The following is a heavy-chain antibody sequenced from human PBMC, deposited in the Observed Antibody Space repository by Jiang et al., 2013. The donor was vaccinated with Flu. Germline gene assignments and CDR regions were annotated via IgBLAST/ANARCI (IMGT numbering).Heavy chain of an antibody. CDR2: IDWDDDK. J-gene: IGHJ4*02. CDR1: GFSLSTSRMC. CDR3: AHSAYLAVAGDYFDY. Sequence: TLTCTFSGFSLSTSRMCVSWIRQPPGKALEWLARIDWDDDKYYSPSLKTRLTISKDTSKNQVVLTMTNMDPVDTATYYCAHSAYLAVAGDYFDYWGQGTLVTVSS. V-gene: IGHV2-70*12. D-gene: IGHD6-19*01.